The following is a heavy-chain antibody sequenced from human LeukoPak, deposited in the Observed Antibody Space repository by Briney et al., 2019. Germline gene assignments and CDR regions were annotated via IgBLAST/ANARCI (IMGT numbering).Heavy chain of an antibody. D-gene: IGHD5-24*01. J-gene: IGHJ4*02. CDR1: GGSISSHY. Sequence: SETLSLTCTVSGGSISSHYWSWIRQPPGKGLEGIGYIYYSGSTNYNPSLKSRVTISVDTSKNQFSLKLSSVTAADTAVYYCARQGSRWLGYYFDYWGQGTLVTVSS. CDR2: IYYSGST. CDR3: ARQGSRWLGYYFDY. V-gene: IGHV4-59*08.